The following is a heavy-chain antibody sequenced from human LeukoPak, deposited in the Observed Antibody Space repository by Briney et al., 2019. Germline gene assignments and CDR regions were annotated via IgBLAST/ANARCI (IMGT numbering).Heavy chain of an antibody. J-gene: IGHJ6*02. CDR1: GGTFSSYA. Sequence: ASVKVSCKASGGTFSSYAISWVRQAPGQGLEWMGWINPNSGGTNYAQKFQGWVTMTRDTSISTAYMELSRLRSDDTAVYYCAREPRSQSLPVYGGMDVWGQGTTVTVSS. D-gene: IGHD4-17*01. CDR3: AREPRSQSLPVYGGMDV. CDR2: INPNSGGT. V-gene: IGHV1-2*04.